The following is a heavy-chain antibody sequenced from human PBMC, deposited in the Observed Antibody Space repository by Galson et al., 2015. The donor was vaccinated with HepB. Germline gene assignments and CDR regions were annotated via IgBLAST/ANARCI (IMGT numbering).Heavy chain of an antibody. Sequence: SVKVSCKASGYTFTSYGISWVRQAPGQGLEWMGWISAYNGNTNYAQKLKGRVTMTTDTSTSTAYMELRSLRSDDTAVYYCARVGSFDGVWVVYDFWSGSAFDIWGQGTMVTASS. V-gene: IGHV1-18*01. CDR1: GYTFTSYG. CDR2: ISAYNGNT. CDR3: ARVGSFDGVWVVYDFWSGSAFDI. D-gene: IGHD3-3*01. J-gene: IGHJ3*02.